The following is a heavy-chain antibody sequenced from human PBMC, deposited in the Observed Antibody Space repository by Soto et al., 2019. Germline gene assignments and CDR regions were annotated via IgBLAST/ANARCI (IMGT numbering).Heavy chain of an antibody. CDR1: GYTFTSYG. Sequence: ASVKVSCKASGYTFTSYGISWVRQAPGQGLEWTGWISPNGGSTNYAQRFQGRVTLTTDTSTNTVYMELSSLRSEDTAVYYCARGAVGLVARGFGLDVWGQGTTVTVSS. CDR3: ARGAVGLVARGFGLDV. CDR2: ISPNGGST. J-gene: IGHJ6*02. D-gene: IGHD3-10*01. V-gene: IGHV1-18*01.